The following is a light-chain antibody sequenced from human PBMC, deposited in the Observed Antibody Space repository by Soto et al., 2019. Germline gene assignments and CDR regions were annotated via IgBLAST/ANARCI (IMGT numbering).Light chain of an antibody. V-gene: IGLV2-14*03. Sequence: QSALTQPASVSGSPGQSITIFCTGTSSDVGSYNYVSWYQQHPGRAPKLMIYDVSSRPSGVSNRFSGSKSGNTASLTISGLQAEDEADYICTSYPSSSTYVFGTATKLTV. CDR1: SSDVGSYNY. J-gene: IGLJ1*01. CDR2: DVS. CDR3: TSYPSSSTYV.